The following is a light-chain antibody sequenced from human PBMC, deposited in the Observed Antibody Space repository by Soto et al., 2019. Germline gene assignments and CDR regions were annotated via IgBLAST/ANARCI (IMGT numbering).Light chain of an antibody. J-gene: IGKJ1*01. V-gene: IGKV1-5*03. CDR2: EAS. CDR1: QSISIW. Sequence: DILMTQSPSTLSASVGDSVTITCRASQSISIWLAWYQQKPGKAPRLLIYEASSLHSGVPSRFSGGGSGTVFSLPITSLQPNDSATYYCQQYNVYSGTFGQGTEVEI. CDR3: QQYNVYSGT.